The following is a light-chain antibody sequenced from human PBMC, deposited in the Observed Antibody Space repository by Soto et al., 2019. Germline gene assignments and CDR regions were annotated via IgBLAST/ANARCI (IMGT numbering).Light chain of an antibody. CDR2: SNN. J-gene: IGLJ2*01. CDR3: LAWHDSLNGLVV. V-gene: IGLV1-44*01. CDR1: GSNIGTNT. Sequence: QSVLTQPPSASGTPGQRVSISCSGSGSNIGTNTVNWYQQLPGTAPKLLIYSNNQRPSGVPDRFSGSKSGTSASLAISGLQSEDEAVYYCLAWHDSLNGLVVFCGGTQLTVL.